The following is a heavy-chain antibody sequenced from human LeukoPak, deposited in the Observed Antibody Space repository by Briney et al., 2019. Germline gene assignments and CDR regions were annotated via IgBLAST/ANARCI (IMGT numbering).Heavy chain of an antibody. CDR1: GFTFSSYA. CDR3: ARGNYIGYYGMDV. CDR2: ISGRGDTT. Sequence: GGSLILSCAASGFTFSSYAMTWVRQAPGRGLEWVSAISGRGDTTYYADSVKGRFTISRDNSKNTLYLQMNSLRAEDTAVYYCARGNYIGYYGMDVWGQGTTVTVSS. D-gene: IGHD1-7*01. V-gene: IGHV3-23*01. J-gene: IGHJ6*02.